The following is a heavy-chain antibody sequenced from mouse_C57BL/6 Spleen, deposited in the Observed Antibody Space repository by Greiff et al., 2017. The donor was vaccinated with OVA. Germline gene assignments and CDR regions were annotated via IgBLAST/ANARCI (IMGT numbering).Heavy chain of an antibody. CDR2: IYPRDGST. D-gene: IGHD2-4*01. Sequence: VQLQQSDAELVKPGASVKISCKVSGYTFTDHTIHWMKQRPEQGLEWIGYIYPRDGSTKYNEKFKGKATLTADKSSSTAYMQLNSLTSEDSAVYFCASGYYDFSPYFDYWGQGTTRTVSS. CDR3: ASGYYDFSPYFDY. CDR1: GYTFTDHT. V-gene: IGHV1-78*01. J-gene: IGHJ2*01.